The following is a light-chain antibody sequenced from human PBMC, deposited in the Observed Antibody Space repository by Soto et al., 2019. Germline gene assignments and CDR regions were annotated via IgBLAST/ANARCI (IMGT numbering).Light chain of an antibody. J-gene: IGKJ5*01. Sequence: EIVLTQSPGTLPLSPGERVTLSCRASQSIMNNYLAWYQQKPGQAPRLLIYGASSRVTGIPDRFSGIGSGTDFTLTISRLEPEDFAVYYCQQYGSSPITFGQGTRLEI. V-gene: IGKV3-20*01. CDR2: GAS. CDR3: QQYGSSPIT. CDR1: QSIMNNY.